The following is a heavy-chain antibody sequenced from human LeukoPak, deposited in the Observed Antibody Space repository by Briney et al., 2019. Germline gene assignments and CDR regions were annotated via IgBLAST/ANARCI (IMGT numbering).Heavy chain of an antibody. J-gene: IGHJ4*02. V-gene: IGHV3-23*01. CDR3: AKGSYYYGSGSYDLDY. CDR2: ISGSGGST. D-gene: IGHD3-10*01. CDR1: GFTFSSYA. Sequence: GGSLRHSCAASGFTFSSYAMSWVRQAPGKGLEWVSAISGSGGSTYYADSVKGRFTISRDNSKNSLYLQMNSLRAEDTALYYCAKGSYYYGSGSYDLDYWGQGTLVTVSS.